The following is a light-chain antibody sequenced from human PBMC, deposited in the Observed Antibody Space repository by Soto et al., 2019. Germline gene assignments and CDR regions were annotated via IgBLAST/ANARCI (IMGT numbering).Light chain of an antibody. CDR2: DAS. J-gene: IGKJ1*01. V-gene: IGKV3-20*01. CDR3: QQHGDSLWT. CDR1: RSVTSRY. Sequence: SVLTQSPDTLSLSPGERATLSCRASRSVTSRYLAWYQQKPGQAPRLLIYDASSRATGIPDRFSGSGSGTDFTLTISRLEPEDFAVYYCQQHGDSLWTFGQGTKVDI.